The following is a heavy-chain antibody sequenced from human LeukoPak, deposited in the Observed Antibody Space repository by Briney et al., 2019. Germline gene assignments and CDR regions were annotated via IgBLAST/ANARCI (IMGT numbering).Heavy chain of an antibody. Sequence: PSETLSLTCAVSGYSISIGYYWGWIRQPPGKGLEWIGSVYHSGSTYYNPSLKSRVTLSMDTSKNRFSLKLNSATAADTAAYYCARHAFFDSTGYYYYFDYWGQGSLVTVSS. D-gene: IGHD3-22*01. J-gene: IGHJ4*02. V-gene: IGHV4-38-2*01. CDR2: VYHSGST. CDR3: ARHAFFDSTGYYYYFDY. CDR1: GYSISIGYY.